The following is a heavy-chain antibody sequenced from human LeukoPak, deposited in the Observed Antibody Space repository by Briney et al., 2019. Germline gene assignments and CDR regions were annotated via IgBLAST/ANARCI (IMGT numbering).Heavy chain of an antibody. J-gene: IGHJ4*02. CDR1: GGSISSYY. V-gene: IGHV4-59*01. Sequence: SETLSLTCTVSGGSISSYYWSWIRQPPGKGLECIGYIYYSGSTNYNPSLKSRVTISVDTSKNQFSLKLSSVTAADTAVYYCAREGYCSGGSCYLGYWGQGTLVTVSS. CDR2: IYYSGST. CDR3: AREGYCSGGSCYLGY. D-gene: IGHD2-15*01.